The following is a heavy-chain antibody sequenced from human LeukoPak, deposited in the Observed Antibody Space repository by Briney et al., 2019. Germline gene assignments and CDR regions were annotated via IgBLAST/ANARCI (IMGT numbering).Heavy chain of an antibody. V-gene: IGHV3-7*01. J-gene: IGHJ3*02. CDR3: VRDAGYSGYMINDI. CDR2: IKQDGTEK. CDR1: GFSFTTYW. D-gene: IGHD5-12*01. Sequence: GGSLRLSCAASGFSFTTYWMSWVRQAPGKGLEWVANIKQDGTEKYYVDSVKGRFTISRDNAKNSLYLQMNSLRPEDTALYYCVRDAGYSGYMINDIWGQGTMVTVSS.